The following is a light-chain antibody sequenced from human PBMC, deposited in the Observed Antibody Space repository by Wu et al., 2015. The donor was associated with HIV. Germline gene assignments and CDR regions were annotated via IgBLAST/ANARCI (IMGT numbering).Light chain of an antibody. J-gene: IGKJ5*01. CDR3: QQYSSSPIT. V-gene: IGKV3-20*01. CDR2: ETS. CDR1: QSVGSNY. Sequence: ENVLTQSPGTLPVSPGERVTLSCKASQSVGSNYLAWYQHKPGQSPRLLIYETSNRAADIPDRFSGTGSGTDFTLTINRLDPEDFAVYFCQQYSSSPITFGPGARLEMK.